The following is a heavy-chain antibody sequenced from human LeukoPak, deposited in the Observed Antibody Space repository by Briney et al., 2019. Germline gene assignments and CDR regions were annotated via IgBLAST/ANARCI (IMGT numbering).Heavy chain of an antibody. D-gene: IGHD2-2*01. J-gene: IGHJ4*02. CDR1: GFTFSSYA. CDR2: ISGSGGST. Sequence: GGSLRLSCAASGFTFSSYAMSWVRQAPGKGLEWVSAISGSGGSTYYADSMKGRFTISRDNSKNTLYLRMNSLRAEDTAVYYCAKETDIVPPATTVYWGQGTLVTVSS. CDR3: AKETDIVPPATTVY. V-gene: IGHV3-23*01.